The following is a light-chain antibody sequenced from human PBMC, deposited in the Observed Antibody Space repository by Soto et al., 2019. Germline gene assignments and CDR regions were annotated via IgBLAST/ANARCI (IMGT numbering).Light chain of an antibody. J-gene: IGKJ1*01. Sequence: EIVMTQSPATLSVSPGERATLSCRASQSVSSNLAWYQQKPGQDPRLLIYGASTRATGIPARFSGSGSGTEFTLTISSLQSEDFAVYYCQQYNNWKVTFGQGTKVEIK. CDR2: GAS. CDR3: QQYNNWKVT. CDR1: QSVSSN. V-gene: IGKV3-15*01.